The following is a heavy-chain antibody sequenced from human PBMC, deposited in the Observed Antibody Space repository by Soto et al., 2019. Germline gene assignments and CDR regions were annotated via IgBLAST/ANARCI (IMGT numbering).Heavy chain of an antibody. CDR2: ISAYNGNT. Sequence: ASVKVSCKASGYTFTSYGISWVRQAPGQGLEWMGWISAYNGNTNYAQKLQGRVTMTTDTSTSTAYMELRSLRSDDTAVYYCARDGYCSGGSCYRYWSFDLWGRGTLVTVSS. V-gene: IGHV1-18*01. D-gene: IGHD2-15*01. J-gene: IGHJ2*01. CDR3: ARDGYCSGGSCYRYWSFDL. CDR1: GYTFTSYG.